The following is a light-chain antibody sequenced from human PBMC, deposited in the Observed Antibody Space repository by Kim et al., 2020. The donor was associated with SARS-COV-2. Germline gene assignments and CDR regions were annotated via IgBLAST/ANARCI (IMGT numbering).Light chain of an antibody. Sequence: DIQMTQSPPSLSVSVGDRVTLTCRASQGINNYLAWFQQKPGKAPRSLIYGASTLHSGVPSKFSGSGFGTDFTLTISDLQPEDFATYYCQKDNGYPYTFGQGTKLEI. CDR3: QKDNGYPYT. CDR2: GAS. V-gene: IGKV1-16*02. CDR1: QGINNY. J-gene: IGKJ2*01.